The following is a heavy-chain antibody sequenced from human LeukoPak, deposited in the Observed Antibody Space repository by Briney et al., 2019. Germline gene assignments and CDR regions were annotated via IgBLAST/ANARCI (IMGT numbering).Heavy chain of an antibody. D-gene: IGHD2-21*02. CDR2: FHHSGNT. CDR3: ARDFIGGADVVTAIPS. Sequence: PSETLSLTCSVSGASISRYYWSWIRQPPGKGLEWIGYFHHSGNTNYSPSLSSRITMSVDTSKNQFSLKLSSVTAADTAVYYCARDFIGGADVVTAIPSWGQGTLVTVSS. V-gene: IGHV4-59*12. CDR1: GASISRYY. J-gene: IGHJ5*02.